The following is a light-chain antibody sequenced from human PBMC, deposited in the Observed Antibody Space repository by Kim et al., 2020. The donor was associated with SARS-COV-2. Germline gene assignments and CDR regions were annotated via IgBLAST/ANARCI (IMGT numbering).Light chain of an antibody. J-gene: IGLJ3*02. Sequence: QSISISCTGTSSDVGSYNLVSWYQQHPGKAPKLMIYEVINRPSGVSNRFSGSKSGNTASLTISGLQAEDEADYYCCSYAGSTTFVLFGGGTKLTVL. CDR1: SSDVGSYNL. V-gene: IGLV2-23*02. CDR3: CSYAGSTTFVL. CDR2: EVI.